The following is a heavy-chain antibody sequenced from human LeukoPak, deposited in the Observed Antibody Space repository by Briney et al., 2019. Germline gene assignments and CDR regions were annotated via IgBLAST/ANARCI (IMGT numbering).Heavy chain of an antibody. V-gene: IGHV3-33*01. J-gene: IGHJ6*04. CDR3: ARDLYCSSTSYPDYGMDV. CDR2: IWYDGSNK. D-gene: IGHD2-2*01. CDR1: GFTFSSYG. Sequence: GRSLRLSCAASGFTFSSYGMHWVRQAPGKGLEWVAVIWYDGSNKYYADSVKGRFTISRDNSKNSLYLQMNSLRAEDTAVYYCARDLYCSSTSYPDYGMDVWGKGTTVTVSS.